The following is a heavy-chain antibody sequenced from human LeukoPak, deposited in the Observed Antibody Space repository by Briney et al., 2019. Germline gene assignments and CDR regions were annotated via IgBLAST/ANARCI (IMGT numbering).Heavy chain of an antibody. V-gene: IGHV3-64*01. D-gene: IGHD6-6*01. J-gene: IGHJ3*02. Sequence: PGGSLRLSCVASGFTFSNYAMHWVRQAPGKGLEYVSAMSSNGGSTYYANSVKGRFTISRDNSKNTLFLQMGSLRAEDMAVYYCARWVSTSYDAFDIWGQGTMVTVSS. CDR1: GFTFSNYA. CDR2: MSSNGGST. CDR3: ARWVSTSYDAFDI.